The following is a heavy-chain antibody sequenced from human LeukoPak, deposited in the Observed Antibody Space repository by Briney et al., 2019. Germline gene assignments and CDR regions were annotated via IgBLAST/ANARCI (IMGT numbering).Heavy chain of an antibody. CDR3: AKVEGGYRYGQD. CDR1: GLTISSSSNY. CDR2: LYGGGRT. D-gene: IGHD5-18*01. V-gene: IGHV3-53*01. J-gene: IGHJ4*02. Sequence: GGSLRLSCAASGLTISSSSNYMSWVRQASGKGLEWVSVLYGGGRTSYADSVKGRFTISRDNSKNTLYLQMNSLRVEDTAVYYCAKVEGGYRYGQDWGQGTLVTVSS.